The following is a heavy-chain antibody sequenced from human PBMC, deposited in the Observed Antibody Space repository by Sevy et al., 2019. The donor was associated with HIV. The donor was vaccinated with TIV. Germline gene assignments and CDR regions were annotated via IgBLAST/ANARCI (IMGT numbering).Heavy chain of an antibody. CDR1: GYTFTGYY. Sequence: ASVKVSCKASGYTFTGYYMHWVRQAPGQGLEWMGRINPNSGGTNYAQKFQGRVTMTRDTSISTAYMELSRLRSDDTAVYYCARDATGRTFDPWAREPWSPSPQ. D-gene: IGHD3-10*01. CDR3: ARDATGRTFDP. CDR2: INPNSGGT. V-gene: IGHV1-2*06. J-gene: IGHJ5*02.